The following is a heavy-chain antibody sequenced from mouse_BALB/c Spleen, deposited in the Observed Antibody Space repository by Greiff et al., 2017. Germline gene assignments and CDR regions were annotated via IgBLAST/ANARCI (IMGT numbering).Heavy chain of an antibody. J-gene: IGHJ3*01. Sequence: DVMLVESGGGLVKPGGSLKLSCAASGFTFSDYYMYWVRQTPEKRLEWVATISDGGSYTYYPDSVKGRFTISRDNAKNNLYLQMSSLKSEDTAMYYCARAGDYSGGFAYWGQGTLVTVSA. D-gene: IGHD2-4*01. CDR3: ARAGDYSGGFAY. CDR2: ISDGGSYT. CDR1: GFTFSDYY. V-gene: IGHV5-4*02.